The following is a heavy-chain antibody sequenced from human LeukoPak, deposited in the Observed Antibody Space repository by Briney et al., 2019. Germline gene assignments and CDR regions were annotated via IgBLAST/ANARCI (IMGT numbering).Heavy chain of an antibody. CDR3: ARDGVAVAGQPYDWFDP. V-gene: IGHV4-4*07. J-gene: IGHJ5*02. Sequence: SETLSLTCTVSGGSISSYYWSWIRQPAGKGLEWIGRIYTSGSTNYNPSLKSRVTMSVDTSKNQFSPKLSSVTAADTAVYYCARDGVAVAGQPYDWFDPWGQGTLVTVSS. CDR2: IYTSGST. D-gene: IGHD6-19*01. CDR1: GGSISSYY.